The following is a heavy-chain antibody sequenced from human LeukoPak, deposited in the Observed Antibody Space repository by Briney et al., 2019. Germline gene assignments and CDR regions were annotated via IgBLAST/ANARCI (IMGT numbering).Heavy chain of an antibody. J-gene: IGHJ4*02. CDR1: GFTFSSYG. CDR2: ISYDGSNK. CDR3: AKDGIVVSYFDY. V-gene: IGHV3-30*18. Sequence: PGRSLRLSCAASGFTFSSYGIHWVRQAPGKGLEWVAIISYDGSNKYYAASVKGRFTISRDNSKNTLYLQMNSLRAEDTAVYYCAKDGIVVSYFDYWGQGTLVTVSS. D-gene: IGHD3-22*01.